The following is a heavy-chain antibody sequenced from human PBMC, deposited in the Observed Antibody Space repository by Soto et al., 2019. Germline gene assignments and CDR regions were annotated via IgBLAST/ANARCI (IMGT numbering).Heavy chain of an antibody. Sequence: SETLSLTCTVSGGSISSYYWSWIRQPPGKGLEWIGYIYYSGSTNYNPSLKSRVTISVDTSKNQFSLELSSVTAADTAVYYCASAPVAATGPYYYGMDVWGQGTTVTVSS. CDR2: IYYSGST. D-gene: IGHD2-15*01. J-gene: IGHJ6*02. V-gene: IGHV4-59*01. CDR3: ASAPVAATGPYYYGMDV. CDR1: GGSISSYY.